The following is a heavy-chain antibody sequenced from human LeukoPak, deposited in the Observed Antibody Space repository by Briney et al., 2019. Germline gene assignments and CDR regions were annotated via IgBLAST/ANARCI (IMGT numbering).Heavy chain of an antibody. Sequence: PGGSLRLSCAASGFTSNDDTMHWVRQTPGRGLEWVSFITWKTHRTNYADSVKGRFTVSRDNRKDSLYLQMNSLSTEDTGLYHCASEVGYRSLGYLGQGTLATVSS. CDR2: ITWKTHRT. J-gene: IGHJ4*02. D-gene: IGHD3-3*01. V-gene: IGHV3-43*01. CDR1: GFTSNDDT. CDR3: ASEVGYRSLGY.